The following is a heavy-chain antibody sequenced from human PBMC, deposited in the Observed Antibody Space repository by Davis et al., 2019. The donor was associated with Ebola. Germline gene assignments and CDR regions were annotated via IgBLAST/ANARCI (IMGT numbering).Heavy chain of an antibody. V-gene: IGHV1-2*04. Sequence: ASVKVSCKASGYTFTGYYMHWVRQAPGQGLEWMGWINPNSGGTNYAQKFQGWVTMTRDTSISTAYMELSRLRSDDTAVYYCASSGRKGGETGTTAPFDYWGQGTLVTVSS. CDR1: GYTFTGYY. D-gene: IGHD1-7*01. J-gene: IGHJ4*02. CDR2: INPNSGGT. CDR3: ASSGRKGGETGTTAPFDY.